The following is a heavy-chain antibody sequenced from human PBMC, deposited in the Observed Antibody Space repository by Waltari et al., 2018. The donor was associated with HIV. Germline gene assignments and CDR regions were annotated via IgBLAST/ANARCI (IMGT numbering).Heavy chain of an antibody. Sequence: QVQLVESGGGVVQPGRSLRLSCAASGFTFSSYGMHWVRQAPGKGLEWVAVISYDGSNKYYADSVKGRFTISRDNSKNTLYLQMNSLRAEDTAVYYCAKGDYGAPDYWGQGTLVTVSS. CDR3: AKGDYGAPDY. D-gene: IGHD4-17*01. CDR2: ISYDGSNK. V-gene: IGHV3-30*18. J-gene: IGHJ4*02. CDR1: GFTFSSYG.